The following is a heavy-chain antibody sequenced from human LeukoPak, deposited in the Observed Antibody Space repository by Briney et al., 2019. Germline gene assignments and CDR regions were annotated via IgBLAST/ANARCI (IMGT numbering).Heavy chain of an antibody. J-gene: IGHJ5*02. CDR1: GGSFSGYY. V-gene: IGHV4-34*01. D-gene: IGHD6-13*01. Sequence: SETLSLTCAVYGGSFSGYYWSWIRQPPGKGLEWIGEINHSGSTNYNPSLKSRVTISVDTSKNQFSLKLSSVTAADTAVYYCAAGYTSRWGFDPWGQGTLVTVSS. CDR3: AAGYTSRWGFDP. CDR2: INHSGST.